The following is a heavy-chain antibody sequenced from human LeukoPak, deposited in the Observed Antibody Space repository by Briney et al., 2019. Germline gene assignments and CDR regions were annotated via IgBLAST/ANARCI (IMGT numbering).Heavy chain of an antibody. J-gene: IGHJ6*02. CDR2: IYYSGST. D-gene: IGHD4-17*01. Sequence: PSETLSLTCTVSGGSISSSSYYWSWIRQPPGKGLEWIGYIYYSGSTNYNPSLKSRVTISVDTSKNQFSLKLSSVTAADTAVYYCAREDYGDYYYYGMDVWGQGTTVTVSS. CDR3: AREDYGDYYYYGMDV. CDR1: GGSISSSSYY. V-gene: IGHV4-61*01.